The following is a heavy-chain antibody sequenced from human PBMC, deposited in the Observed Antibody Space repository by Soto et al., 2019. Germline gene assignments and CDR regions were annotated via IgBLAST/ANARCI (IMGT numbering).Heavy chain of an antibody. CDR1: GYTFTSYY. CDR3: ARESGIAVAGGAFDI. D-gene: IGHD6-19*01. J-gene: IGHJ3*02. Sequence: EASVKVSCKASGYTFTSYYMHWVRQAPGQGLEWMGIINPSGGSTSYAQKFQGRVTMTRDTSTSTVYMELSSLRSEDTAVYYCARESGIAVAGGAFDIWGQGTMVTVSS. CDR2: INPSGGST. V-gene: IGHV1-46*03.